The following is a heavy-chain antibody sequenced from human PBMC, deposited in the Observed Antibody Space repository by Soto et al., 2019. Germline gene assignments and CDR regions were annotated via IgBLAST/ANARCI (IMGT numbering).Heavy chain of an antibody. CDR3: ARDQGYVHY. D-gene: IGHD2-2*01. CDR2: IGSIGDTT. V-gene: IGHV3-48*03. Sequence: PGGSLRLSCAASGFSFMSYEMNWVRQAPGKGLEWISYIGSIGDTTYYADAVKGRFTISRDNAMNSLYLQMNSLRAEDSAVYYCARDQGYVHYWGRGTLVTVSS. CDR1: GFSFMSYE. J-gene: IGHJ4*02.